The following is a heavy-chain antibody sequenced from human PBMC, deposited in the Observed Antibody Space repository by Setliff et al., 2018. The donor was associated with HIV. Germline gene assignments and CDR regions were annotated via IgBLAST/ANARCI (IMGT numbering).Heavy chain of an antibody. D-gene: IGHD2-21*01. V-gene: IGHV3-30-3*01. CDR2: ISYDGSNK. Sequence: GGSLRLSCAASGFTFSSYAMYWVRQAPGKGLEWVAVISYDGSNKYYADSVKGRFTISRDNSKNTLYLQMNSLRAEDTAVYYCVGMDIVVVLPPDVWGQGTTVTVSS. J-gene: IGHJ6*02. CDR3: VGMDIVVVLPPDV. CDR1: GFTFSSYA.